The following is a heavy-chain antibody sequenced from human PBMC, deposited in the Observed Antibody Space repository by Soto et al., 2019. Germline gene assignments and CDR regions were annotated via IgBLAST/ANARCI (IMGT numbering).Heavy chain of an antibody. CDR2: ISGSGGST. CDR3: AKMRSKVDTATPSGFDY. J-gene: IGHJ4*02. D-gene: IGHD5-18*01. V-gene: IGHV3-23*01. CDR1: GFTFSSYA. Sequence: PGVSLRLSCAASGFTFSSYAMSWVRQAPGKGLEWVSAISGSGGSTYYADSVKGRFTISRDNSKNTLYLQMNSLRAEDTAVYYCAKMRSKVDTATPSGFDYWGQGPLVTVSS.